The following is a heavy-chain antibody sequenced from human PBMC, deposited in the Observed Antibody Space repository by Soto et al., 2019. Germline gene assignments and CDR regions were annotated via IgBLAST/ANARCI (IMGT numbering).Heavy chain of an antibody. Sequence: QVQLVESGGGVVHPGRSLRLSCAASGFAFNRYTMHWVRQAPGKGLEWVALISSDGNSKYYADSVKGRFTISRDSSKNTLYLHMNSLRTEDTAVYYCARATGELAHYYYYGMDVWGQGTTVTVSS. J-gene: IGHJ6*02. D-gene: IGHD1-26*01. CDR1: GFAFNRYT. CDR2: ISSDGNSK. V-gene: IGHV3-30-3*01. CDR3: ARATGELAHYYYYGMDV.